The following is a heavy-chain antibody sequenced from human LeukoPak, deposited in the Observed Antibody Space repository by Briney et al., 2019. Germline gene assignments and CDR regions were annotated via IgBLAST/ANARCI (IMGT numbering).Heavy chain of an antibody. CDR3: ARLSFGPHYYYYMDV. Sequence: SETLSLTCTVSGGSIISSSYYWGWIRQPPGKGLEWIGSIYYSGSTYYNPSLKSRVTISVDTSKNQFSLKLSSVTAADTAVYYCARLSFGPHYYYYMDVWGKGTTVTVAS. V-gene: IGHV4-39*01. D-gene: IGHD3-10*01. J-gene: IGHJ6*03. CDR2: IYYSGST. CDR1: GGSIISSSYY.